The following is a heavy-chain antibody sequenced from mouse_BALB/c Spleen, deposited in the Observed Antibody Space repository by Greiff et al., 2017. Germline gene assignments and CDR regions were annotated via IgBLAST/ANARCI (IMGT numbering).Heavy chain of an antibody. J-gene: IGHJ4*01. Sequence: EVQLVESGGGLVKPGGSLKLSCAASGFTFSDYYMYWVRQTPEKRLEWVATISDGGSYTYYPDSVKGRFTISRDNAKNNLYLQMSSLKSEDTAMYYCARPMITTDYYAMDYWGQGTSVTVSS. D-gene: IGHD2-4*01. CDR1: GFTFSDYY. CDR2: ISDGGSYT. CDR3: ARPMITTDYYAMDY. V-gene: IGHV5-4*02.